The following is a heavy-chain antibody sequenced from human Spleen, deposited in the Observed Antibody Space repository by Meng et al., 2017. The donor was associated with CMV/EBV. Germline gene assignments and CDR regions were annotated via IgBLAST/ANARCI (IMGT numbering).Heavy chain of an antibody. CDR3: ASHWDY. V-gene: IGHV4-4*07. CDR2: IYTSGST. CDR1: CGSCSTYY. D-gene: IGHD1-1*01. J-gene: IGHJ4*02. Sequence: QLQPLGTGPVKPSETLSLTFIVTCGSCSTYYCSWIRQPAVKGLEWIARIYTSGSTNYNPSLQSRVTMSVDTSKNQFSLKLSSVTAADTAVYYCASHWDYWGQGTLVTVSS.